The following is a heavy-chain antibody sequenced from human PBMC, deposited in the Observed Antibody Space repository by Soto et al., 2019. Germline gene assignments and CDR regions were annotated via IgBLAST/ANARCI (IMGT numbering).Heavy chain of an antibody. CDR3: AREDNAYGDYATSWVVGCWFDP. V-gene: IGHV4-30-4*01. CDR2: IYYSGST. J-gene: IGHJ5*02. CDR1: GGSISSGDYY. D-gene: IGHD4-17*01. Sequence: SETLSLTCTVSGGSISSGDYYWSWIRQPPGKGLEWIGYIYYSGSTYYNPSLKSRVTISVDTSKNQFSLKLSSVTAADTAMYYCAREDNAYGDYATSWVVGCWFDPWGQGTLVTVSS.